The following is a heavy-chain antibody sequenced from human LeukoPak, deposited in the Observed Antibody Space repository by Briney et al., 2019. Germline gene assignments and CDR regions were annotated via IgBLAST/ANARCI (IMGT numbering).Heavy chain of an antibody. J-gene: IGHJ4*02. Sequence: PSETLSLTCTVSGGSISSYYWSWIRQPPGKGLEWIGYIYYSGSTNYNPSLKSRVTISVDTSKNQFSLKLSSVTAADTAVYYCARVATGLVFDYWGQGTLVTVSS. CDR1: GGSISSYY. CDR3: ARVATGLVFDY. V-gene: IGHV4-59*01. D-gene: IGHD1-14*01. CDR2: IYYSGST.